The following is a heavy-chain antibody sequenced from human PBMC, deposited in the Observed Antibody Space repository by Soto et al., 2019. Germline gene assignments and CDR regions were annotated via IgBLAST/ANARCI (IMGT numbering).Heavy chain of an antibody. Sequence: QVQLVQSGAEVKKPGASVKVSCKTSCYTFSSYGISWVRQAPGQRLEWMGWISAYNGDTNYTQKFQGRVTMTTDTSTSTAYMDLKSLRSDDTAIYYCCRRKGAMDVWGQGTTVTVSS. J-gene: IGHJ6*02. CDR1: CYTFSSYG. V-gene: IGHV1-18*01. CDR2: ISAYNGDT. CDR3: CRRKGAMDV.